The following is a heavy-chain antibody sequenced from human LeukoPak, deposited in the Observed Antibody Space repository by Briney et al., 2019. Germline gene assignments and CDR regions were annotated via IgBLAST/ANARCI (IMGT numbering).Heavy chain of an antibody. CDR2: IYTSGST. CDR3: ARAAFYGDRAWDFDY. Sequence: SETLSLTCTVSGGSISSYYCSWIRQPAGKGLEWIGRIYTSGSTNYNPSLKSRVTMSVDTSKNQFSLKPSSVTAADTAVYYCARAAFYGDRAWDFDYWGQGTLVTVSS. V-gene: IGHV4-4*07. J-gene: IGHJ4*02. D-gene: IGHD4-17*01. CDR1: GGSISSYY.